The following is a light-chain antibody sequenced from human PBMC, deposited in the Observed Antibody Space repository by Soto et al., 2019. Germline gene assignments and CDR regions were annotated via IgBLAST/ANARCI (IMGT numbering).Light chain of an antibody. CDR3: QQYKTYWT. CDR1: QSISSW. Sequence: DIQMTQSPSTLSATAGDRVTITCRASQSISSWLAWYQQKPGKAPKLLISDVSSLQSGVPSRFSGGGSGTEFTLTISSLQPDDFATYYCQQYKTYWTFGPGTKVDIK. V-gene: IGKV1-5*01. J-gene: IGKJ1*01. CDR2: DVS.